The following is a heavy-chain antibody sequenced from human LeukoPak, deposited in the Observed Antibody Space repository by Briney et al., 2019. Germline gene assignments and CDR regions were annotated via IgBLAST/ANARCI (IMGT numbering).Heavy chain of an antibody. Sequence: ASVKVSCKASGYTFTSYYMHWVRQAPGQGLEWMGIINPSGGSTSYAQKFQGRVTMTRDMSTNTVYMELSSLRSEDTAVYYCASAVGSSYGTWGQGTLVTVSS. V-gene: IGHV1-46*01. CDR3: ASAVGSSYGT. CDR1: GYTFTSYY. D-gene: IGHD3-16*01. J-gene: IGHJ5*02. CDR2: INPSGGST.